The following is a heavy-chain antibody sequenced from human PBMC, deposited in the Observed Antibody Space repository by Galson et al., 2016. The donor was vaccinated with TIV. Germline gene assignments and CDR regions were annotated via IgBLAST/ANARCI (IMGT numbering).Heavy chain of an antibody. CDR2: ISWNGDST. Sequence: SLRLSCAASGFTFDDYGMSWVRQAPGKGLEWVSGISWNGDSTGYADSVKGRFTISRDDAKSSLYLQMNGLRAEDTAFYHCAGGGGYTYGVDYWGQGTLVTVSS. V-gene: IGHV3-20*01. CDR3: AGGGGYTYGVDY. D-gene: IGHD5-18*01. J-gene: IGHJ4*02. CDR1: GFTFDDYG.